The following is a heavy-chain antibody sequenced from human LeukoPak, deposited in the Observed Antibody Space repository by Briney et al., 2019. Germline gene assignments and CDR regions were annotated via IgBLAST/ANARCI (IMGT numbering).Heavy chain of an antibody. Sequence: GGSLRLSCAASGFTFSSYAMSWVRQAPGKGLEWVSAISGSGGSTYYADSVRGRFTISRDNSKNTLYLQMNSLRAEDTAVYYWAKDVWFGELLSGPWGQGTLVTVSS. CDR2: ISGSGGST. J-gene: IGHJ5*02. D-gene: IGHD3-10*01. CDR3: AKDVWFGELLSGP. CDR1: GFTFSSYA. V-gene: IGHV3-23*01.